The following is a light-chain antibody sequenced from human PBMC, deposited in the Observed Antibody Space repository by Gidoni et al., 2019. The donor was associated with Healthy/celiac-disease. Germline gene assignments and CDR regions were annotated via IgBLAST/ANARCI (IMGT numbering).Light chain of an antibody. J-gene: IGKJ2*04. Sequence: DIQKTQSPSSLSASVGDRVTITCQASQDISNYLNWYQQKPGKAPKLLIYDASNLETGVPSRFSGSGSGTDFTFTISSLQPEDIATYYCQQYDNLPCSFGQGTKLEIK. CDR1: QDISNY. CDR3: QQYDNLPCS. CDR2: DAS. V-gene: IGKV1-33*01.